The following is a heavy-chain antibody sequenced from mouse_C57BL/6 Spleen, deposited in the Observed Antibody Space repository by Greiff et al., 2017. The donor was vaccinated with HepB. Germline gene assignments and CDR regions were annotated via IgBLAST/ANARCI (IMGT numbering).Heavy chain of an antibody. J-gene: IGHJ3*01. CDR3: ASLPFAY. V-gene: IGHV5-4*01. CDR1: GFTFSSYA. Sequence: DVQLVESGGGLVKPGGSLKLSCAASGFTFSSYALSWVRQTPEKRLEWVATISDGGSYTYYPDNVKGRFTISRDNTNNNLYLQMSHLKSEDTAMYYCASLPFAYWGQGTLVTVSA. CDR2: ISDGGSYT.